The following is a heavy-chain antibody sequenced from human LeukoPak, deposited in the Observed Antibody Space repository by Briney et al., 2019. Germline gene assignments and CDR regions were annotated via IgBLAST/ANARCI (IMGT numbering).Heavy chain of an antibody. CDR1: GYTFSDYY. CDR3: VRAADYGDYGGFDY. D-gene: IGHD4-17*01. CDR2: ISSSGSTI. V-gene: IGHV3-11*04. Sequence: GGSLRLSCAASGYTFSDYYMSWIRQAPGKGLEWVSYISSSGSTIYYADSVKGRFTISRDNAKNSLYLQMHSLRAEDTAVYYCVRAADYGDYGGFDYWGQGTLVTVSS. J-gene: IGHJ4*02.